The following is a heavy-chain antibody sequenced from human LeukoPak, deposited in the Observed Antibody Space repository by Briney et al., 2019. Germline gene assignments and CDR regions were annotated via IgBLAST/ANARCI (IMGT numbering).Heavy chain of an antibody. Sequence: GASVTVSCKVSGYTLTELSMHWVRQAPGKGLEWMGGFDPEDGETIYAQKFQGRVTMTEDTSTDTAYMELSSLRSEDTAVYYCATGVRGINLHDYWGQGTLVTVSS. V-gene: IGHV1-24*01. CDR3: ATGVRGINLHDY. J-gene: IGHJ4*02. CDR2: FDPEDGET. CDR1: GYTLTELS. D-gene: IGHD3-10*01.